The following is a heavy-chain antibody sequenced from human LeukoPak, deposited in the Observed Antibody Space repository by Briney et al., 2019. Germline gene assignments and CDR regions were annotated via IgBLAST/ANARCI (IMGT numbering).Heavy chain of an antibody. D-gene: IGHD2-8*01. V-gene: IGHV3-30*02. CDR1: GFTFSSYG. Sequence: GGSLRLSCAASGFTFSSYGMHWVRRAPGKGLEWVAFIRYDGSNKYYADSVKGRFTISRDNSRSTLYLQMNSLRAEDTALYYCAKDTSIGRYCTNGVCSPFDYWGQGTLVTVSS. CDR2: IRYDGSNK. CDR3: AKDTSIGRYCTNGVCSPFDY. J-gene: IGHJ4*02.